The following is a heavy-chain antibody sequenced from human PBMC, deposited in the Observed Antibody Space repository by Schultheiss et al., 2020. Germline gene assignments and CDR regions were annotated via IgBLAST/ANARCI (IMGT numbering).Heavy chain of an antibody. V-gene: IGHV4-34*01. CDR3: ARDDFWSGTIDY. D-gene: IGHD3-3*01. CDR1: GGSFSGYY. CDR2: INHSGST. Sequence: SETLSLTCAVYGGSFSGYYWSWIRQPPGKGLEWIGEINHSGSTNYNPSLKSRVTISVDTSKNQFSLKLSSVTAADTAVYYCARDDFWSGTIDYWGQGILVTVSS. J-gene: IGHJ4*02.